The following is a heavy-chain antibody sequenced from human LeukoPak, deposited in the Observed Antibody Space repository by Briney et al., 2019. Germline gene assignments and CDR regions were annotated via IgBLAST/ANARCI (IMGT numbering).Heavy chain of an antibody. V-gene: IGHV1-18*01. CDR2: ISAYNGNT. J-gene: IGHJ6*02. CDR1: GYTFTSYG. CDR3: ARVPVGSQIAAAGYYYYYGMDV. D-gene: IGHD6-13*01. Sequence: ASVKVSCKASGYTFTSYGISWVRQAPGQGLEWMGWISAYNGNTNYAQKLQGRVTMTTDTSTSTAYMELSSLRSEDTAVYYCARVPVGSQIAAAGYYYYYGMDVWGQGTTVTVSS.